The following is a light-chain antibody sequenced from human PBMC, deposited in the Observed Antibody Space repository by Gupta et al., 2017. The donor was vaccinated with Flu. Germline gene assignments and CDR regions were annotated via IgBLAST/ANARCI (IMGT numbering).Light chain of an antibody. V-gene: IGKV1-9*01. CDR1: QGISSS. CDR2: AAS. J-gene: IGKJ5*01. CDR3: QQLNSYPQT. Sequence: DIQLTQSPSFLSASVGDRVTITCRASQGISSSLAWYQQNPGKAPKLLISAASSLQSGVPSRFSGSGSGTEFTLTISSLQPEDFATYYCQQLNSYPQTFGQGTRLEIK.